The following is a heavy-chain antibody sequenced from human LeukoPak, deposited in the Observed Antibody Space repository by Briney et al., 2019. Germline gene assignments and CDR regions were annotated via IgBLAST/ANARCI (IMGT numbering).Heavy chain of an antibody. CDR3: ASSYSSSWYSVGDY. V-gene: IGHV3-33*08. J-gene: IGHJ4*02. CDR1: GFGFSSYA. Sequence: GLSLRLPCAASGFGFSSYAMHRVRQGPGKGLEWVAVIWYDGSNKYYADSVKGRFTISRDNSKNTLYLQMNSLRAEDTAVYYCASSYSSSWYSVGDYWGQGTLVTVSS. D-gene: IGHD6-13*01. CDR2: IWYDGSNK.